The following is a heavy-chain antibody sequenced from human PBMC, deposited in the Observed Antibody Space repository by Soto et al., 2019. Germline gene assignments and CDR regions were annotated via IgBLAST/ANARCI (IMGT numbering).Heavy chain of an antibody. CDR1: GYTLTRFA. J-gene: IGHJ4*02. CDR2: ISADSGNS. D-gene: IGHD6-19*01. V-gene: IGHV1-3*01. Sequence: QVLLVQSGAEVKKPGASVKVSCKASGYTLTRFALHWVRQAPGQRLEWMGWISADSGNSQYSQKFQGRVTITRDTSASTAYMELSSLISEDTAVYYCARWLGGLDLWGQGTLVTVSS. CDR3: ARWLGGLDL.